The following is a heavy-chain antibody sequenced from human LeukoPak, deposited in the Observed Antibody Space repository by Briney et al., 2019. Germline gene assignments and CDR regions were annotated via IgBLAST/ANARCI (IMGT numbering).Heavy chain of an antibody. CDR1: GYTLTELS. Sequence: GASVKVSCKVSGYTLTELSMHWVRQAPGKGLEWMGGFDPEDGETIYAQKFQGRVTMTEDTSTDTAYMELSSLRSDDTAVYYCATVPRIWSGYYTSEYFQHWGQGTLVTVSS. CDR2: FDPEDGET. CDR3: ATVPRIWSGYYTSEYFQH. V-gene: IGHV1-24*01. D-gene: IGHD3-3*01. J-gene: IGHJ1*01.